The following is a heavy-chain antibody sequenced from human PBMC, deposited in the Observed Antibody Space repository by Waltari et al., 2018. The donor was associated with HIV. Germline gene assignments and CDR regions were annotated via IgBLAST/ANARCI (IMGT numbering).Heavy chain of an antibody. CDR1: GFTFSTYG. Sequence: SLRLSCAASGFTFSTYGMHWVRQAPGKGLEWVAVIWYDGSNKYCADSVKCRFTISRDNSKNTLYLQMNSLRAEDTAMYYCAKDRQVTTVTTPLYYYGMDVWGQGTTVTVSS. V-gene: IGHV3-30*18. J-gene: IGHJ6*02. CDR2: IWYDGSNK. CDR3: AKDRQVTTVTTPLYYYGMDV. D-gene: IGHD4-17*01.